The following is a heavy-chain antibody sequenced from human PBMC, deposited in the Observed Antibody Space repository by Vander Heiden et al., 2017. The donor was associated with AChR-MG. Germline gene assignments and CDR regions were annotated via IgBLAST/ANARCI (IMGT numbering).Heavy chain of an antibody. V-gene: IGHV3-30*02. CDR2: IRYDGSNK. J-gene: IGHJ6*02. D-gene: IGHD6-13*01. Sequence: QVQLVEPGGAVVQPGGFLRPSCAASGFTFSSHGMHWVRQAPGKGVEWVAFIRYDGSNKYYADSVKGRFTISRDNSKNTLYLRMNSLRAEDTAVYYCAKVLAASSSWLDLYYYYGMDVWGQGTTVTVSS. CDR1: GFTFSSHG. CDR3: AKVLAASSSWLDLYYYYGMDV.